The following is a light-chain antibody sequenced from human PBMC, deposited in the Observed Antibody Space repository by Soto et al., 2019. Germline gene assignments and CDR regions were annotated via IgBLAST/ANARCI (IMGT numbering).Light chain of an antibody. CDR2: EVS. CDR3: SSYTTSSTVV. V-gene: IGLV2-14*03. Sequence: QSALTQPASVFGSPGQSITISCTGTSSDVGGYNFVSWYQQHPGKAPKLMIYEVSNRPSGVSNRFSGSKPGNTASLTISGLQPEDEAGYYCSSYTTSSTVVFGTGTKVTVL. J-gene: IGLJ1*01. CDR1: SSDVGGYNF.